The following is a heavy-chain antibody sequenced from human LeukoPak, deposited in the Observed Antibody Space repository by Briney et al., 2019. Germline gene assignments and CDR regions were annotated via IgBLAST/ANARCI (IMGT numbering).Heavy chain of an antibody. J-gene: IGHJ4*02. D-gene: IGHD3-16*02. CDR1: GFSLSTSGVS. V-gene: IGHV2-5*02. CDR2: IYWDDDK. Sequence: SGPTLVKPTQTLTLTCTFSGFSLSTSGVSVGWIRQPPGKALEWLALIYWDDDKRYSPSLKSRLTITKDTSKNQVVLTMTNMDPVDTATYYCAHSPTRRMITFGGVIAAFDYWGQGTLVTVSS. CDR3: AHSPTRRMITFGGVIAAFDY.